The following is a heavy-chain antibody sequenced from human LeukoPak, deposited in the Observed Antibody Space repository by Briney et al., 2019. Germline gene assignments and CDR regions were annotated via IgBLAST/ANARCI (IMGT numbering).Heavy chain of an antibody. J-gene: IGHJ4*02. CDR3: ARDRFYDNSGFRRLDF. CDR1: GGPISDYD. CDR2: IYFRGTT. Sequence: SETLSLTCNVSGGPISDYDWSWIRQPPGKGLEWIGYIYFRGTTNYSPSFQSRVSISVDTSKNQFSLRLTSVTAADTAVYYCARDRFYDNSGFRRLDFWGQGLLVTVSS. D-gene: IGHD3-22*01. V-gene: IGHV4-59*13.